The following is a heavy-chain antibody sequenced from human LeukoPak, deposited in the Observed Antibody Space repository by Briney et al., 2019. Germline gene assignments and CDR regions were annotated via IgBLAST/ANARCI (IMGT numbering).Heavy chain of an antibody. CDR3: ARGSRYINGYPYFDY. CDR2: IYTRGST. CDR1: GGSISSGSYY. Sequence: ASETLSLTCTVSGGSISSGSYYWSWIRQPAGKGLEWIGRIYTRGSTNYNPSLKSRATISVAKSKTEFSLKLSSVTAADTAVYYCARGSRYINGYPYFDYWGRGTLVTVSS. V-gene: IGHV4-61*02. J-gene: IGHJ4*02. D-gene: IGHD5-18*01.